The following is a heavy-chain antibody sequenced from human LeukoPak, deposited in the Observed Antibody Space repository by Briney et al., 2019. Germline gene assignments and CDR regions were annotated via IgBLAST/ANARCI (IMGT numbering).Heavy chain of an antibody. V-gene: IGHV3-30*02. CDR3: AKVTVAGYYYGMDV. CDR2: IRNDGSNK. J-gene: IGHJ6*02. Sequence: GGSLRLSCAASGFTFSSYGMHWVRQAPGKGLEWVAFIRNDGSNKYYADSVKGRFTISRDNSKNTLYLQMNSLRAEDTAVYYCAKVTVAGYYYGMDVWGQGTTVTVSS. CDR1: GFTFSSYG. D-gene: IGHD6-19*01.